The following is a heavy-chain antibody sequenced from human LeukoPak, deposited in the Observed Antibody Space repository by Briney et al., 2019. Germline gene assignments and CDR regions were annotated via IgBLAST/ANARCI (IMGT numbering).Heavy chain of an antibody. CDR1: GIILTNYA. CDR3: AKGGYCSGDSCYPNDY. D-gene: IGHD2-15*01. Sequence: GGSLRLSCAASGIILTNYAMSWVRQAPGKGLEWVSAISGGGSTAYFADSVKGRFTISRDNSKNTLYLRMNSLRAEDTAIYYCAKGGYCSGDSCYPNDYWGQGTLVTVSS. CDR2: ISGGGSTA. V-gene: IGHV3-23*01. J-gene: IGHJ4*02.